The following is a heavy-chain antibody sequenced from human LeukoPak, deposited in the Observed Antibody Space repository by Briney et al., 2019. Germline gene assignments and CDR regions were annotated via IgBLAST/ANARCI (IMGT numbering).Heavy chain of an antibody. V-gene: IGHV1-8*01. CDR3: VRTPPNWGFDY. CDR1: GYTFTTHD. CDR2: MSPNSGDT. Sequence: ASVKVSCKASGYTFTTHDINWVRQATGQGLEWLGWMSPNSGDTGYAQKFQGRVTMTSDSSISTAYMELSSLRSEDTAIYYCVRTPPNWGFDYWGQGTLVTVSS. J-gene: IGHJ4*02. D-gene: IGHD7-27*01.